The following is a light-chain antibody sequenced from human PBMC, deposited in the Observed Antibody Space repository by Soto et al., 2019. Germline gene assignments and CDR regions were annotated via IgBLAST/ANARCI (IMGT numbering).Light chain of an antibody. CDR3: SSYTSSNTLV. Sequence: QSALTQPASVSGSPGQAITVSCSGTSSDIGAHNFVSWYQQHPGKAPKLIIYEVINRPSGVSDRFSGSKSGNTASLTISGLQAEDEADYYCSSYTSSNTLVFGTGTKVTVL. CDR2: EVI. J-gene: IGLJ1*01. CDR1: SSDIGAHNF. V-gene: IGLV2-14*03.